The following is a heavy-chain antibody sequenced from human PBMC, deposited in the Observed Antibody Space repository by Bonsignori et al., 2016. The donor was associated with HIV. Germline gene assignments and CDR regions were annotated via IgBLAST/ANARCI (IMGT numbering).Heavy chain of an antibody. D-gene: IGHD2-15*01. CDR2: IIPILGIA. CDR3: ARDRVASHPNGVRGYCSGGSCFKYYYYYYMDV. Sequence: WVRQAPGQGLEWMGGIIPILGIANYAQKFQGRVTITADKSTSTAYMELSSLRSEDTAVYYCARDRVASHPNGVRGYCSGGSCFKYYYYYYMDVWGKGTTVTVSS. J-gene: IGHJ6*03. V-gene: IGHV1-69*10.